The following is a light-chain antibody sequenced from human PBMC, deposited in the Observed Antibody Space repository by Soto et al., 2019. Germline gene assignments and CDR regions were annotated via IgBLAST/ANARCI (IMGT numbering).Light chain of an antibody. CDR2: GVN. J-gene: IGLJ1*01. Sequence: QSALAQPASVSGSPGQSITISCTGTSSDVGSYNLVSWYQQHPGKAPKLMIYGVNKRPSGVSNRFSGSKSGNTASLTISGLQAEDEADYYCCSYAGISTFYVFGTGPKSPS. CDR3: CSYAGISTFYV. V-gene: IGLV2-23*02. CDR1: SSDVGSYNL.